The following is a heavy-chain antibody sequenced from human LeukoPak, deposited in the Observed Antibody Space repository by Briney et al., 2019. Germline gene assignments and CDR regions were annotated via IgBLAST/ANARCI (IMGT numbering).Heavy chain of an antibody. CDR1: GGSISSYY. CDR3: ARSYCSSTSCYDDWFDP. Sequence: NASETLSLTCTVSGGSISSYYWSWIRQPPGKGLEWIGYIFYSGSTNYNPSLKSRVTISVDASKNQFSLKLRSVTAADTAVYYCARSYCSSTSCYDDWFDPWGQGTLVTVSS. CDR2: IFYSGST. D-gene: IGHD2-2*01. J-gene: IGHJ5*02. V-gene: IGHV4-59*08.